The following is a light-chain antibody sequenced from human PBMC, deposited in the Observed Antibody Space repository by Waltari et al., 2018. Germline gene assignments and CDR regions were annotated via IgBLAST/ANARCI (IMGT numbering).Light chain of an antibody. CDR3: QQRSDWPFT. CDR2: DAS. Sequence: ELVLTQSPATLSLSPGERATLSCRASQSVSSYLAWYQQKPGQARRLLVYDASNRVTGIPARFSGSGSGTDFTLTIDILEPEDFAVYYCQQRSDWPFTFGQGTRLEIK. V-gene: IGKV3-11*01. CDR1: QSVSSY. J-gene: IGKJ5*01.